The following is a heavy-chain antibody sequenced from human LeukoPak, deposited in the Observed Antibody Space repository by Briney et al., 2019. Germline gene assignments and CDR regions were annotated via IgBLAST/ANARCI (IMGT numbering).Heavy chain of an antibody. Sequence: GASVKVSCKASGYTFTGYYMHWVRQAPGQGLEWMGWINPNSGGTNYAQKFQGRVTMTRDTSISTAYMELSRLRSDDTAVYYCARYSSDFWSGYVDYWGQGTLVTVSS. CDR2: INPNSGGT. J-gene: IGHJ4*02. D-gene: IGHD3-3*01. CDR3: ARYSSDFWSGYVDY. CDR1: GYTFTGYY. V-gene: IGHV1-2*02.